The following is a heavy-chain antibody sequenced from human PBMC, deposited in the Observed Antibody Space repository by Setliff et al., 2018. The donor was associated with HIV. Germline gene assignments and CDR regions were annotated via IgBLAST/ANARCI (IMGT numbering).Heavy chain of an antibody. V-gene: IGHV5-10-1*01. CDR1: GYSFTSYW. CDR3: ARPATYGSLRAEDMAVYYCATVADTAMVEDWYFDL. Sequence: PGESLKISCKGSGYSFTSYWISWVRQMPGKGLEWMGRIDPSDSYTNYSPSFQGHVTISADKSISTAYLQWSSLKASDTAMYYCARPATYGSLRAEDMAVYYCATVADTAMVEDWYFDLWGRGTLVTVSS. J-gene: IGHJ2*01. D-gene: IGHD5-18*01. CDR2: IDPSDSYT.